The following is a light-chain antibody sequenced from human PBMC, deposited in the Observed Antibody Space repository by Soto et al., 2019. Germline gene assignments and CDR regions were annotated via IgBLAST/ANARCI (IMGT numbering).Light chain of an antibody. CDR2: LNSDGSH. J-gene: IGLJ3*02. Sequence: QLVLTQSPSASASLGASVKLTCTLSSGHSNYAIAWHQQQPEKGPRYLMILNSDGSHSNGDGIPDRFSGSSSGAERYLTISSLQSEDEADYYCQTWGTGIQVFGGGTKLTVL. CDR1: SGHSNYA. CDR3: QTWGTGIQV. V-gene: IGLV4-69*01.